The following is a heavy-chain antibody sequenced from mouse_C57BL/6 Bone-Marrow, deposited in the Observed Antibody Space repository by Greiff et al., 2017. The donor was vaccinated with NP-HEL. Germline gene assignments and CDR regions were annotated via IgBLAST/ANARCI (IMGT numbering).Heavy chain of an antibody. V-gene: IGHV2-2*01. CDR2: IWSGGST. CDR3: ARRGYGSTLYFDY. D-gene: IGHD1-1*01. Sequence: VQVVESGPGLVQPSQSLSITCTVSGFSLTSYGVHWVRQSPGKGLEWLGVIWSGGSTDYNAAFISRLSISKDNSKSQVFFKMNSLQADDTAIYYCARRGYGSTLYFDYWGQGTTLTVSS. CDR1: GFSLTSYG. J-gene: IGHJ2*01.